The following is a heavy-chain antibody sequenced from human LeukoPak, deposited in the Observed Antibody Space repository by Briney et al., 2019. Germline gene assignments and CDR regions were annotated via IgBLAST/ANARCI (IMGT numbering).Heavy chain of an antibody. CDR1: GGSISSSSYY. D-gene: IGHD4-17*01. CDR3: ARHGMTTVTYYY. CDR2: IYYSGST. V-gene: IGHV4-39*01. J-gene: IGHJ4*02. Sequence: SETLSLTCTVSGGSISSSSYYWGWIRQPPGKGLEWIGSIYYSGSTYYNPSLKSRVTISVDTSKNQFSLKLSSVTAADMAVYYCARHGMTTVTYYYWGQGTLVTVSS.